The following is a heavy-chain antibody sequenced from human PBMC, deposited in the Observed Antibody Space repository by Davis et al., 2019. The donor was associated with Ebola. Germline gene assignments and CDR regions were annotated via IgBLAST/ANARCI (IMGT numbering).Heavy chain of an antibody. V-gene: IGHV1-3*01. CDR3: AKAGDIVVVVAAAFDI. CDR1: GYTFTSYA. Sequence: ASVKVSCKASGYTFTSYAMHWVRQAPGQRLEWMGWINAGNGNTKYSQKFQGRVTITRDTSASTAYMELSSLRSEDTAVYYCAKAGDIVVVVAAAFDIWGQGTMVTVSS. J-gene: IGHJ3*02. CDR2: INAGNGNT. D-gene: IGHD2-15*01.